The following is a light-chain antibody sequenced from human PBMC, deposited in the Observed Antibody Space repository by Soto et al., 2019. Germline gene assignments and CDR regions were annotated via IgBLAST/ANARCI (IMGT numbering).Light chain of an antibody. CDR3: QSYDSALSALYV. CDR2: AVR. J-gene: IGLJ1*01. V-gene: IGLV2-11*01. CDR1: NSDVGRYNS. Sequence: QSALTQPHSVSGSPGQSVTISCTGTNSDVGRYNSVSWYQQLPGKAPKIIISAVRQRPSGVPDRFSGSKSGNTASLTITGLQAEDEADYYCQSYDSALSALYVFGTGTKLTVL.